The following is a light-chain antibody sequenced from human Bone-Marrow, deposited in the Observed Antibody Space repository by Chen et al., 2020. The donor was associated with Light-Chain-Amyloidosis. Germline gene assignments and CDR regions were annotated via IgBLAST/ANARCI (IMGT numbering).Light chain of an antibody. CDR1: SGSIATNY. Sequence: NFMLTQPHSVSESPGKTVIISCTRSSGSIATNYVQWYQQRPGSSPTTVIYEDDQRPSGVPDRFSGSIDRSSNSASITISGLKTEEEADYCCQSYQGSSQGVFGGGTKLTVL. CDR2: EDD. CDR3: QSYQGSSQGV. V-gene: IGLV6-57*01. J-gene: IGLJ3*02.